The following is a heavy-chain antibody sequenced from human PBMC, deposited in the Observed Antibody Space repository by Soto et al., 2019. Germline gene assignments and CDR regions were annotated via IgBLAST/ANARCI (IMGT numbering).Heavy chain of an antibody. V-gene: IGHV4-31*03. CDR1: GGSISSGGYY. J-gene: IGHJ4*02. Sequence: PSETLSLTCTVSGGSISSGGYYWSWIRQHPGKGLEWIGYIYYSGSTYYNPSLKSRVTISVDTSKNQFSLKLSSVTAADTAVSYCARSGMITFGGDLDYFDYWGQGTMVTVYS. CDR3: ARSGMITFGGDLDYFDY. D-gene: IGHD3-16*01. CDR2: IYYSGST.